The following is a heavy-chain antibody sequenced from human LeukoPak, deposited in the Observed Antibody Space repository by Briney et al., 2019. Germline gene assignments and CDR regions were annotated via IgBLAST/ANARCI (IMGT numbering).Heavy chain of an antibody. CDR2: ISSSSSYI. CDR3: ARGSITYYYDSSGYYPLDY. J-gene: IGHJ4*02. D-gene: IGHD3-22*01. Sequence: PGGSLRLSCAASGSTFSSYSMNWVRQAPGKGLEWVSSISSSSSYIYYADSVKGRFTISRDNAKNSLYLQMNSLRAEDTAVYYCARGSITYYYDSSGYYPLDYWGQGTLVTVSS. CDR1: GSTFSSYS. V-gene: IGHV3-21*01.